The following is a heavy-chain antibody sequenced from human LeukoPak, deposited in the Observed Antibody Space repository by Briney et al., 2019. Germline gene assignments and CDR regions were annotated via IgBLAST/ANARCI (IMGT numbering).Heavy chain of an antibody. CDR1: GFTFSSYT. D-gene: IGHD3-16*01. J-gene: IGHJ4*02. CDR3: ARERGIRALYFDN. V-gene: IGHV3-30*14. CDR2: TSSDGNK. Sequence: GGSLRLSCATSGFTFSSYTMHWVRQAPGKGLEWVALTSSDGNKYFADSVQGRFTISRDNSRNTLYPQLDNLRPDDTALYYCARERGIRALYFDNWGQGTLVTVSS.